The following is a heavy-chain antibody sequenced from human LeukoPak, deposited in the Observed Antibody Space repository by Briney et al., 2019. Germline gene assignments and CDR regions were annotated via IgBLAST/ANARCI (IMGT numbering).Heavy chain of an antibody. J-gene: IGHJ4*02. CDR2: IYTSGST. Sequence: SETLSLTCPVSGGSISSGSYYWSWIRQPAGKGLEWIGRIYTSGSTNYNPSLKGRVTISVDTSKNQFPLKLSSVTAADTAVYYCARGLKRDGYNNWGQGTLVTVSS. D-gene: IGHD5-24*01. V-gene: IGHV4-61*02. CDR3: ARGLKRDGYNN. CDR1: GGSISSGSYY.